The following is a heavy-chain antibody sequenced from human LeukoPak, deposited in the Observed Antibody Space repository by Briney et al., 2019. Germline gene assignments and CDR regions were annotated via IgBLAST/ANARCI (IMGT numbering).Heavy chain of an antibody. V-gene: IGHV4-59*01. D-gene: IGHD6-19*01. CDR3: ARRRIGIDSSGWYASGDYYLDN. CDR2: IYHSGST. CDR1: GDSISSNY. Sequence: SETLSLTYIVSGDSISSNYWSWIRQPPGKGLEWMGYIYHSGSTNYNPSLKSRVTISIDTSKNQFSLKMSSVTVADTAVYYYARRRIGIDSSGWYASGDYYLDNWGQGTLVSVSS. J-gene: IGHJ4*02.